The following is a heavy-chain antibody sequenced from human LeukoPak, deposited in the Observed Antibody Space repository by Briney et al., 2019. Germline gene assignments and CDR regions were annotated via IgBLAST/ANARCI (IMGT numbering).Heavy chain of an antibody. CDR1: GFTFSGSA. CDR3: AKGMSGSCYSGLHC. J-gene: IGHJ4*02. CDR2: ISGSGDST. Sequence: GGSLRLSCAASGFTFSGSAITWVRQAPGKGLEWVSVISGSGDSTFYADSVKGRFTISRDSSKNTVYLQMNSLRAGDTAIYYCAKGMSGSCYSGLHCWGQGTLVTVSS. D-gene: IGHD2-15*01. V-gene: IGHV3-23*01.